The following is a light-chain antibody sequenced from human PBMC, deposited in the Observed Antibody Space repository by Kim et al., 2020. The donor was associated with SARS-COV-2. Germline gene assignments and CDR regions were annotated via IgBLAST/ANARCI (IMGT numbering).Light chain of an antibody. Sequence: EIVLTQSPGTLSLSPGERATLSCSASESISSTYLAWYQQKPGQAPSLLIYGASRRDTGIPDRFSGSGSGTDFTLTISRLEPEDFAVYYCQQYDTSPLTFGGGTKVDIK. J-gene: IGKJ4*01. V-gene: IGKV3-20*01. CDR3: QQYDTSPLT. CDR2: GAS. CDR1: ESISSTY.